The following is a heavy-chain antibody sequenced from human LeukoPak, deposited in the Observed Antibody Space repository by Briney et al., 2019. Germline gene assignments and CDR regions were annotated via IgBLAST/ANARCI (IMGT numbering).Heavy chain of an antibody. CDR1: GGSISSSSYY. V-gene: IGHV4-61*01. Sequence: SETLSLTCTVSGGSISSSSYYWGWIRQPPGKGLEWIGYIYYSGSTNYNPSLKSRVTISVDTSKNQFSLKLSSVTAADTAVYYCARDQGDYGDYLDAFDIWGQGTMVTVSS. D-gene: IGHD4-17*01. J-gene: IGHJ3*02. CDR3: ARDQGDYGDYLDAFDI. CDR2: IYYSGST.